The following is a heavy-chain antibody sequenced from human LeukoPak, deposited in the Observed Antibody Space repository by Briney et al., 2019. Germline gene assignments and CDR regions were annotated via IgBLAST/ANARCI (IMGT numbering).Heavy chain of an antibody. J-gene: IGHJ6*02. CDR1: GYTFTSYG. V-gene: IGHV1-18*01. D-gene: IGHD3-3*01. CDR2: ISAYNGNT. Sequence: ASVKVSCKASGYTFTSYGISWVRQAPGQGLEWMGWISAYNGNTNYAQKPQGRVTMTTDTSTSTAYMELRSLRSDDTAVYYCARGATYDFWSGYSPYGMDVWGQGTTVTVSS. CDR3: ARGATYDFWSGYSPYGMDV.